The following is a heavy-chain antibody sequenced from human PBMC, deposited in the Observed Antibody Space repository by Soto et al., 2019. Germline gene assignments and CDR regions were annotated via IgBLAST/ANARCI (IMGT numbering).Heavy chain of an antibody. Sequence: EVQLLESGGGLVQPGGSLRLSCAASGFTFSSYAMSWVRQAPGKGLEWVSAISGSGGSTYYADSVKGRFTISRDNSKNTLYLQMHSLRAEDTAVYYCAKGRFITMRVVVIPFDYWGQGTLVTDSS. V-gene: IGHV3-23*01. CDR2: ISGSGGST. CDR1: GFTFSSYA. CDR3: AKGRFITMRVVVIPFDY. J-gene: IGHJ4*02. D-gene: IGHD3-22*01.